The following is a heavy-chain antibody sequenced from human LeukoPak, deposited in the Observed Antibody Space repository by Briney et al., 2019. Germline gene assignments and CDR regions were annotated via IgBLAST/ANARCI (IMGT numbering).Heavy chain of an antibody. Sequence: GGSLRLSCVASGSTFSSYWMSWVRQAPGKGLEWVANIKQDGTQSTYVDSVKGRFTISRDNAKNSLYLQMNSLRADETAVYYCARLRPYSSTWYAYYGMDVWGQGTTVTVSS. CDR2: IKQDGTQS. CDR1: GSTFSSYW. D-gene: IGHD6-13*01. V-gene: IGHV3-7*04. CDR3: ARLRPYSSTWYAYYGMDV. J-gene: IGHJ6*02.